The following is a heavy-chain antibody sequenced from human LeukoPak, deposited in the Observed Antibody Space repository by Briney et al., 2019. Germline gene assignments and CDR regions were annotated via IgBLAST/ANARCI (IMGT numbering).Heavy chain of an antibody. CDR3: ARQGYCSSTSCYDSAFDI. D-gene: IGHD2-2*01. Sequence: SETLSLTCTVSGGSISSSSYYWGWIRQPPGKGLEWIGSIYYSGSTYYNPSLKSRVTISVDTSKNQFSLKLSSVTAADTAVYYCARQGYCSSTSCYDSAFDIWGQGTMVTVSS. V-gene: IGHV4-39*01. J-gene: IGHJ3*02. CDR2: IYYSGST. CDR1: GGSISSSSYY.